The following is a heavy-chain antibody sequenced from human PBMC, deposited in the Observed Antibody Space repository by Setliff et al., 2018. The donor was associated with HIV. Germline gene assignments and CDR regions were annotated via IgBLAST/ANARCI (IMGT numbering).Heavy chain of an antibody. CDR1: GFTFRDYS. CDR3: AREGIAAAGSYSYGFGQIDY. CDR2: ISSSSSTI. D-gene: IGHD6-13*01. J-gene: IGHJ4*02. Sequence: HPGGSLRLSCAVSGFTFRDYSMNWVRQAPGRGLEWVSYISSSSSTIYYADSVKGRFTISRDNAKNSLYLQMNSLRAEDTAVYYCAREGIAAAGSYSYGFGQIDYWGQGTLVTVSS. V-gene: IGHV3-48*01.